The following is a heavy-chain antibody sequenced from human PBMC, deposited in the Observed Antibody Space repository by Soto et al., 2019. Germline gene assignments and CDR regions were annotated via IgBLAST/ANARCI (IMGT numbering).Heavy chain of an antibody. CDR2: ITGYGDST. J-gene: IGHJ6*02. CDR3: AHLYYFYGMDV. Sequence: PVGSLRLSCAASGFPFSSYVMSWVRQAPGKGLEWISGITGYGDSTYYADSVKGRFTVSRDNSKNTLYLQMNSLRAEDTAVYYCAHLYYFYGMDVWGQGTTVTVSS. CDR1: GFPFSSYV. V-gene: IGHV3-23*01.